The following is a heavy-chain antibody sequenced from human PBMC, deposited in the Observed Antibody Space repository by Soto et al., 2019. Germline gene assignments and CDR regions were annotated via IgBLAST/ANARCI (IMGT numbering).Heavy chain of an antibody. CDR2: ISGSGGST. CDR1: GFTFSSYA. D-gene: IGHD5-12*01. Sequence: GGSLRLSCAASGFTFSSYAMSWVRQAPGKGLEWVSAISGSGGSTYYADSVKGRFTISRDNSKNTLYLQMNSLRAEDTAVYYCAKMGGLLWWLPPFDYWGQGTLVTVSS. CDR3: AKMGGLLWWLPPFDY. V-gene: IGHV3-23*01. J-gene: IGHJ4*02.